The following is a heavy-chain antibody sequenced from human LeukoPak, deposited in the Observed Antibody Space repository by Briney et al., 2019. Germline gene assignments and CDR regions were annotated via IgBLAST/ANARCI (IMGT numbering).Heavy chain of an antibody. CDR1: GGSFSGYY. D-gene: IGHD2-15*01. CDR3: AGGGSRIVVVVAARKPHYFDY. V-gene: IGHV4-34*01. J-gene: IGHJ4*02. CDR2: ISHSGRI. Sequence: SETLSLTCAVYGGSFSGYYWSWIRQPPGKGLEWIGEISHSGRINYNPSLKSRVTISVDTSKNQFSLKLSSVTAADTAVYYCAGGGSRIVVVVAARKPHYFDYWGQGTLVTVSS.